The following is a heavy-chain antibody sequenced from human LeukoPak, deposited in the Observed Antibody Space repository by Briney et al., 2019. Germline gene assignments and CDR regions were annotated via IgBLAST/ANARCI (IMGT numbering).Heavy chain of an antibody. Sequence: PSETLSLTCTVSGGSVSGNTYYWVWIRQPPGKGLEWIGNTYSGETSHYNPSLRSRVTISVDTSKSLISLKLNSLTAADTAVYYCARRVLGSRRQDCWGQGTLVTVS. D-gene: IGHD3-10*01. CDR3: ARRVLGSRRQDC. V-gene: IGHV4-39*01. CDR1: GGSVSGNTYY. CDR2: TYSGETS. J-gene: IGHJ4*02.